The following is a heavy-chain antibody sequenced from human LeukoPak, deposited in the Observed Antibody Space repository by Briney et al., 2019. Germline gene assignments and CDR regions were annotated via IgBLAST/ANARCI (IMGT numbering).Heavy chain of an antibody. D-gene: IGHD3-9*01. CDR3: ASGRNLRYSN. CDR2: INWDGSST. J-gene: IGHJ3*01. Sequence: PGGSLRLSCAASGFTFDDYGMSWVRQAPGKGLEWVSGINWDGSSTGYADSVKGRLTISRDNAKNSLYLQMNSLRVEDTAVYYCASGRNLRYSNWGQGTMVTVSS. V-gene: IGHV3-20*04. CDR1: GFTFDDYG.